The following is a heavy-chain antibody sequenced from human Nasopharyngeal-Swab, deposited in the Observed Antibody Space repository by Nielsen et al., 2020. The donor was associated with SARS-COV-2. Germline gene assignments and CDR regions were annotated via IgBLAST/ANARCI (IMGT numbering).Heavy chain of an antibody. J-gene: IGHJ4*02. CDR3: ARGSLPLYDILTGYYPPFDY. CDR2: IYYSGST. D-gene: IGHD3-9*01. V-gene: IGHV4-31*02. Sequence: WIRQPPGKGLEWIGYIYYSGSTYYNPSLKSRVTISADTSKNQFSLKLSSVTAADTAVYYCARGSLPLYDILTGYYPPFDYWGQGTLVTVSS.